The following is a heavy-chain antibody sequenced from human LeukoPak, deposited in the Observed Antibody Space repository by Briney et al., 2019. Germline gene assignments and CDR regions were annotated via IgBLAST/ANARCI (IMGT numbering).Heavy chain of an antibody. J-gene: IGHJ5*01. CDR1: GYTLTRNY. CDR3: TRDNGGFSRFDP. Sequence: ASVTVSCTASGYTLTRNYMHWVRQAPGEGLEWMGIFNPNGGAATYAQKFEGRVTMTMDMSTSTFYMDVSSLKSEDTAVYYCTRDNGGFSRFDPWGQGTLVTVSS. D-gene: IGHD2-8*01. V-gene: IGHV1-46*01. CDR2: FNPNGGAA.